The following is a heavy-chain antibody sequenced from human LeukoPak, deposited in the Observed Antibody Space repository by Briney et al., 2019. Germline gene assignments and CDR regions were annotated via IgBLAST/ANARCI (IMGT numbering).Heavy chain of an antibody. Sequence: GGSLRLSCAASGFTFSSYGMSWVRQAPGKGLEWVSGINWNGGSTGYADSVKGRFTISRDNAKNSLYLQMNSLRAEDTAVYYCARDAENFYSSSWYIWFDPWGQGTLVTVSS. CDR1: GFTFSSYG. J-gene: IGHJ5*02. V-gene: IGHV3-20*04. D-gene: IGHD6-13*01. CDR2: INWNGGST. CDR3: ARDAENFYSSSWYIWFDP.